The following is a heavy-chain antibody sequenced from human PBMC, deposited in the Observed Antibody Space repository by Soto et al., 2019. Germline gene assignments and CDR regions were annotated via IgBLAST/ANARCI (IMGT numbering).Heavy chain of an antibody. CDR3: AKDPGYCSFGRCSRVDY. Sequence: LRLSCAASGFTFNNYAMSWVRQAPGKGLEWVSVISGSGDGTYYADSVKGRFTISRDNSKNTLYLHMNSLKLEDTAVYYCAKDPGYCSFGRCSRVDYWGQGTLVTVSS. D-gene: IGHD2-15*01. CDR2: ISGSGDGT. CDR1: GFTFNNYA. J-gene: IGHJ4*02. V-gene: IGHV3-23*01.